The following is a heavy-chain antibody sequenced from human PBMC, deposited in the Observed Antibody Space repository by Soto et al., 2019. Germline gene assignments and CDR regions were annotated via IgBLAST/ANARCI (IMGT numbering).Heavy chain of an antibody. CDR1: GGSISSSSYY. CDR2: IYYSGST. Sequence: TLSLTCTVSGGSISSSSYYWGWIRQPPGKGLEWIGSIYYSGSTYYNPSLKSRVTISVDTSKNQFSLKLSSVTAADTAVYYCARSKCSGGSCYRFDPWGQGTLVTASS. D-gene: IGHD2-15*01. J-gene: IGHJ5*02. CDR3: ARSKCSGGSCYRFDP. V-gene: IGHV4-39*01.